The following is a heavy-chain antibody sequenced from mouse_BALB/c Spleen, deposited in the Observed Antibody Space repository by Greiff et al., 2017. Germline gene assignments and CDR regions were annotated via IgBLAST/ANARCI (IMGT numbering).Heavy chain of an antibody. Sequence: VKVIESGPGLVAPSQSLSITCTVSGFSLSRYSVHWVRQPPGKGLEWLGMIWGGGSTDYNSALKSRLSISKDNSKSQVFLKMNSLQTDDTAMYYCARNSSYYSLMDYWGQGTSVTVSS. D-gene: IGHD2-10*01. CDR3: ARNSSYYSLMDY. J-gene: IGHJ4*01. CDR2: IWGGGST. CDR1: GFSLSRYS. V-gene: IGHV2-6-4*01.